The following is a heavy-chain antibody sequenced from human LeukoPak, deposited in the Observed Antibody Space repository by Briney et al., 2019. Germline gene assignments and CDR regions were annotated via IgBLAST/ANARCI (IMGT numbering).Heavy chain of an antibody. J-gene: IGHJ4*02. Sequence: GRSLRLSCAASGFHFDAYAMHWVRQASGKGLEWVSGISWNSGKMAYADSVKGRFTISRDSAENSLYLQMTSLRPEDMALYYCARSADFWSGLDFWGQGTLVTVSS. CDR1: GFHFDAYA. CDR3: ARSADFWSGLDF. D-gene: IGHD3-3*01. CDR2: ISWNSGKM. V-gene: IGHV3-9*03.